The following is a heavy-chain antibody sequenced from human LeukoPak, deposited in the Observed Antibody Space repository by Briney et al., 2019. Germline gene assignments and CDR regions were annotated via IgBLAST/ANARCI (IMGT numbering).Heavy chain of an antibody. V-gene: IGHV3-30*02. Sequence: GGSLRLSCAASGFTFSGYAMHWVRQAPGKGLEWVAFIRYDGTRVKYVDSVKGRFTISRDTFGSTLYLQLNSLRVEDTAVYYCAKGKRFSIFGVVKPYYYYYMDVWGKGTTVIVSS. CDR1: GFTFSGYA. CDR3: AKGKRFSIFGVVKPYYYYYMDV. D-gene: IGHD3-3*02. J-gene: IGHJ6*03. CDR2: IRYDGTRV.